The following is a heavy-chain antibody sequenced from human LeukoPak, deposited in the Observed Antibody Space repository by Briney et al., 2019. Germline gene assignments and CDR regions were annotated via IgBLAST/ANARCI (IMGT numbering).Heavy chain of an antibody. Sequence: SVKVSCKASGGTFSSYAISWVRRAPGQGLEWMGGIIPIFGTANYAQKFQGRVTITTDESTNTAYMELSSLRSEDTAVYYCARPITIFGVEQGGWFDPWGQGTLVTVSS. CDR2: IIPIFGTA. CDR3: ARPITIFGVEQGGWFDP. CDR1: GGTFSSYA. D-gene: IGHD3-3*01. V-gene: IGHV1-69*05. J-gene: IGHJ5*02.